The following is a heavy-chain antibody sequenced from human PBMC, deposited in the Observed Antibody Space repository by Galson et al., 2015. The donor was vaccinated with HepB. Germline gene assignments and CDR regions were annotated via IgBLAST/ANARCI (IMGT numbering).Heavy chain of an antibody. CDR3: VRERTGYGPFDV. J-gene: IGHJ3*01. CDR1: GYISTSNY. CDR2: VNPIGGST. D-gene: IGHD5-12*01. Sequence: SVKVSCKASGYISTSNYMHWVRQAPGQGLEWMGMVNPIGGSTNYAQKFQDRVSLTRDTSTSTVFMELSSLTYEDTAVYYCVRERTGYGPFDVWGQGTMVTVSS. V-gene: IGHV1-46*03.